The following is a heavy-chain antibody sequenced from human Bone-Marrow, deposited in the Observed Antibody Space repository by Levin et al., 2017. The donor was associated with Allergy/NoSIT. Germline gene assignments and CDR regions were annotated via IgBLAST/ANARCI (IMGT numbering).Heavy chain of an antibody. CDR1: GGTFNNYA. CDR2: FMPKFDRA. Sequence: KAGESLKISCKASGGTFNNYAITWVRQAPGQGLEWVGVFMPKFDRAEYAERFLGRVALTADESTTTAYMELSRLRLDDSAVYYCARDLIPPYSSDWYGRRSINRFDPWGQGTLVTVTS. D-gene: IGHD6-19*01. J-gene: IGHJ5*02. CDR3: ARDLIPPYSSDWYGRRSINRFDP. V-gene: IGHV1-69*01.